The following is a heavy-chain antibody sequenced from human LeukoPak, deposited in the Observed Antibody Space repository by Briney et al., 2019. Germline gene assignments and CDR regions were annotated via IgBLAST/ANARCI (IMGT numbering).Heavy chain of an antibody. CDR2: IYYSGST. V-gene: IGHV4-59*12. CDR1: GGSISSYY. Sequence: SETLSLTCTVSGGSISSYYWSWIRQPPGKGLEWIGYIYYSGSTNYNPSLKSRVTISGDTSKNQFSLKLSSVTAADTAVYYCARVGIAAAVEDYWGQGTLVTVSS. CDR3: ARVGIAAAVEDY. J-gene: IGHJ4*02. D-gene: IGHD6-13*01.